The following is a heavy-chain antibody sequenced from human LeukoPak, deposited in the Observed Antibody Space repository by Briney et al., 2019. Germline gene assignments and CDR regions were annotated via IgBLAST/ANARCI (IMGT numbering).Heavy chain of an antibody. CDR3: ARDKDRYDILTGTSIPWYFDL. J-gene: IGHJ2*01. Sequence: ASVKVSCKASGYTFTGYYMHWVRQAPGQGLEWMGWINPNSGGTNYAQKFQGWVTMTRDTSISTAYMELSRLRSDDTAVYYCARDKDRYDILTGTSIPWYFDLWGRGTLVTVSS. CDR2: INPNSGGT. CDR1: GYTFTGYY. D-gene: IGHD3-9*01. V-gene: IGHV1-2*04.